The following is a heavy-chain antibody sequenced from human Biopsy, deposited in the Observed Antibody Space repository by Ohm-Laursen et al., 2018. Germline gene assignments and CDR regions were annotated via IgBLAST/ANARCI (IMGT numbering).Heavy chain of an antibody. V-gene: IGHV3-11*01. CDR2: ISAAGPAM. CDR3: ARRRPIDY. CDR1: GFTFSDFY. J-gene: IGHJ4*02. Sequence: SLRLSCAASGFTFSDFYMSWIRQAPGKGLEWISYISAAGPAMFYADSVRGRFTISRDNANNLLYLQMDSLRAEDTAVYYCARRRPIDYWGQGILVTGSS.